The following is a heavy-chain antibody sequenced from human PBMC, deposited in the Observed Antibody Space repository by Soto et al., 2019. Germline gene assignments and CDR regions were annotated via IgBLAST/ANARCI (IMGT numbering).Heavy chain of an antibody. CDR2: IYYSGST. CDR1: GGSISSYY. CDR3: AGSASSGWGYYYYYMDV. V-gene: IGHV4-59*01. J-gene: IGHJ6*03. D-gene: IGHD6-19*01. Sequence: QVQLQESGPGLVKPSETLSLTCTVSGGSISSYYWSWIRQPPGKGLEWIGYIYYSGSTNYNPSLKSRVTISVDTSKTQFALKLSSVSAADTAVYYCAGSASSGWGYYYYYMDVWGKGTTVTVSS.